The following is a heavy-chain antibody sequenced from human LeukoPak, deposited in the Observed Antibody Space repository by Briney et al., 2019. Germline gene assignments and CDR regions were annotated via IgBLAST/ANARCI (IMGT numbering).Heavy chain of an antibody. CDR3: ARGQAALWFGEL. CDR2: INHSGST. V-gene: IGHV4-34*01. Sequence: PSETLSLTCAVYGGSFSGHYWSCIRQPPGKGLEWIGEINHSGSTNYNPSLESRVTISVDTSKNHFSLKLSSVTTADTAVYYCARGQAALWFGELWGQGTLVTVSS. J-gene: IGHJ4*02. CDR1: GGSFSGHY. D-gene: IGHD3-10*01.